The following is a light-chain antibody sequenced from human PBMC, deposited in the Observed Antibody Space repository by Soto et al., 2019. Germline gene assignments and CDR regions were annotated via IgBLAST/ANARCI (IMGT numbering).Light chain of an antibody. CDR2: GAS. J-gene: IGKJ5*01. CDR3: QQYKNWPL. Sequence: EIGFAQSPVTPSFSPGGRAPPFCRASQSVSSSYLAWYQQKPGQAPRLLLYGASTRATGIPVRFSGSGFGTEFTLTISSMQSEDFAVYYCQQYKNWPLFGQGTRL. CDR1: QSVSSSY. V-gene: IGKV3-15*01.